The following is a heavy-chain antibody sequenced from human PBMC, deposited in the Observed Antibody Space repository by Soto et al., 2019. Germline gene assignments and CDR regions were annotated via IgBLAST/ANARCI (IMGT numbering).Heavy chain of an antibody. CDR3: ASATSPSLYSRRSSDYFDY. CDR1: GGTFSSYA. V-gene: IGHV1-69*01. CDR2: IIPIFGTA. Sequence: QVQLVQSGAEVKKPGSSVKVSCKASGGTFSSYAISWVRQAPGQGLEWMGGIIPIFGTANYAQKFQGRVTITADESTSTAYMELSSMRSEDTAVYYCASATSPSLYSRRSSDYFDYWGQGTLVTVSS. J-gene: IGHJ4*02. D-gene: IGHD6-13*01.